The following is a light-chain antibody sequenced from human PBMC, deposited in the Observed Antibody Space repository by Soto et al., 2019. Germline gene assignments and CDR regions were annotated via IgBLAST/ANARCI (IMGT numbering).Light chain of an antibody. V-gene: IGLV2-8*01. CDR2: EVS. CDR1: SSDIGAYNY. Sequence: QSVLTQPPSASGSPGQSVTISCTGTSSDIGAYNYVSWYQQHPGKAPKLMIFEVSKRPSGVPDRFSGSKSGNTASLTVSGLQAEDEADYYCCSYAGSNNLIFGTGTKVTVL. CDR3: CSYAGSNNLI. J-gene: IGLJ1*01.